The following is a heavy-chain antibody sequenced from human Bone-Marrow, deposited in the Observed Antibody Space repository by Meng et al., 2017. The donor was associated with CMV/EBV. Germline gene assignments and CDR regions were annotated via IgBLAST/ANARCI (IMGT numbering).Heavy chain of an antibody. CDR2: IIPILGIA. D-gene: IGHD6-13*01. CDR3: ARSRSWDGLYYYYGMDV. Sequence: SVKVSCKASGGTFSSYTISWVRQAPGQGLEWMGRIIPILGIANYAQKFQGRVTITTDESTSTAYMELSSLRSEDTAVYYCARSRSWDGLYYYYGMDVWGQGTTVTVSS. J-gene: IGHJ6*02. CDR1: GGTFSSYT. V-gene: IGHV1-69*02.